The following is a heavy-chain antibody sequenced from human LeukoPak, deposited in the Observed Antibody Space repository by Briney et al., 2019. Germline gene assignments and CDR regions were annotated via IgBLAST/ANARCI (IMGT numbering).Heavy chain of an antibody. CDR2: IKQDGSEK. CDR3: ASCSGGNRYFHP. V-gene: IGHV3-7*01. CDR1: GFTFSTYW. Sequence: GGSLRLSCAASGFTFSTYWMSWVRQAPGKRLEWVANIKQDGSEKFYVDSVKGRFTISRDNTKNSLYLQMNSLRAEDTAVYYCASCSGGNRYFHPWGQGTLVTVSS. D-gene: IGHD6-19*01. J-gene: IGHJ1*01.